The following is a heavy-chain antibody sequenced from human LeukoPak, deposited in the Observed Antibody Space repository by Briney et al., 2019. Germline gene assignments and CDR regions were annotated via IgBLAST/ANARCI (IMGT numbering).Heavy chain of an antibody. J-gene: IGHJ6*02. CDR2: INPNSGGT. Sequence: GASVKVSCKASGYTFTGYYMHWVRQAPGQGLEWMGWINPNSGGTNYAQKFQGWVTMTRDTSNSTAYMELSRLRSDDTAVYYCARGDNSGWYGRYYYYGMDVWGQGTTVTVSS. V-gene: IGHV1-2*04. D-gene: IGHD6-19*01. CDR1: GYTFTGYY. CDR3: ARGDNSGWYGRYYYYGMDV.